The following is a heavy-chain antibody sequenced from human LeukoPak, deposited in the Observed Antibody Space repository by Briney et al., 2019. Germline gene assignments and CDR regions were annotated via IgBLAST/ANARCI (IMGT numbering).Heavy chain of an antibody. J-gene: IGHJ4*02. CDR2: ISYDGSNK. Sequence: GRSLRLSCAASGFTFSSYGMHWVRQAPGKGLEWAAVISYDGSNKYYADSVKGRFTISRDNSKNTLYLQMNSLRAEDTAVYYCARHNNMTYFDYWGQGTLVTVSS. D-gene: IGHD1/OR15-1a*01. CDR1: GFTFSSYG. V-gene: IGHV3-30*03. CDR3: ARHNNMTYFDY.